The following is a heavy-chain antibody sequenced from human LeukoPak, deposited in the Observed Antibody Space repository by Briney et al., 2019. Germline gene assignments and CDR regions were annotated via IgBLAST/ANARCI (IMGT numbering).Heavy chain of an antibody. V-gene: IGHV5-51*01. CDR2: INAANSQT. CDR3: ARHYSYNWFGY. CDR1: GSDFAAYW. D-gene: IGHD5-24*01. Sequence: PGASLKISCQGSGSDFAAYWIAWVRQRPGKGLEWMGNINAANSQTTDSPSFQGQVTISVDKSISTAYLQMRSLKASDTAIYYCARHYSYNWFGYWGQGSPVTVSS. J-gene: IGHJ4*02.